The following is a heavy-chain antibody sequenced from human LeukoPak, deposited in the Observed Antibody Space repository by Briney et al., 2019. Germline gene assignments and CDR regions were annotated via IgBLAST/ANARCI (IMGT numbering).Heavy chain of an antibody. D-gene: IGHD3-22*01. Sequence: GGSLRLSCAASGFTVSSNYMSWVRQAPGKGLEWVSYISSRGTTIYYADSVKGRFTISRDNAKNSLYLQMNSLRAEDTAVYYCARNHYYDSSGIDYWGQGTLVTVSS. V-gene: IGHV3-11*04. CDR2: ISSRGTTI. CDR3: ARNHYYDSSGIDY. CDR1: GFTVSSNY. J-gene: IGHJ4*02.